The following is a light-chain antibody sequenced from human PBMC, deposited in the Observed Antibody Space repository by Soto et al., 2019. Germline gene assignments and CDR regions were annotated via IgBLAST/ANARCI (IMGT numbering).Light chain of an antibody. CDR1: RSDLGGYNY. CDR3: SSYTSSSTHV. CDR2: DVN. V-gene: IGLV2-14*03. Sequence: QSVLTQPASVSGSPGQSITISCTGTRSDLGGYNYVSWFQHHPGKAPKLLIYDVNSRPSGVSNRFSGSKSGNTASLTISGLQAEDEADYYCSSYTSSSTHVFGGGTKLTVL. J-gene: IGLJ2*01.